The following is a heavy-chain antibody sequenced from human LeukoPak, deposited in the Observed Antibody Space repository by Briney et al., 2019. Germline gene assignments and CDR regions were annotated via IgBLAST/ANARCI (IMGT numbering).Heavy chain of an antibody. CDR2: IYTSGST. J-gene: IGHJ6*03. CDR1: GGSISSSSYY. V-gene: IGHV4-61*02. CDR3: ARGPGRLSSGSYYIGRYYYYYMDV. D-gene: IGHD3-10*01. Sequence: SETLSLTCTVSGGSISSSSYYWSWIRQPAGKGLEWIGRIYTSGSTNYNPSLKSRVTMSVDTSKNQSSLKLSSVTAADTAVYYCARGPGRLSSGSYYIGRYYYYYMDVWGKGTTVTVSS.